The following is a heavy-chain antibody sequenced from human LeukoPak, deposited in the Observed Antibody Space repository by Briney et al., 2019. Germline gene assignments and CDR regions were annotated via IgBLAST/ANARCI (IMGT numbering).Heavy chain of an antibody. V-gene: IGHV3-30*03. CDR1: GFTFSSYG. Sequence: GRSLRLSCAASGFTFSSYGMHWVRQAPGKGLEWVAVISYDGYNKYYADSVKGRFTISRDNSKNSLYLQMNSLRAEDTALYYCARAPTYYYDSSGAFDIWGQGTMVTVSS. J-gene: IGHJ3*02. CDR2: ISYDGYNK. CDR3: ARAPTYYYDSSGAFDI. D-gene: IGHD3-22*01.